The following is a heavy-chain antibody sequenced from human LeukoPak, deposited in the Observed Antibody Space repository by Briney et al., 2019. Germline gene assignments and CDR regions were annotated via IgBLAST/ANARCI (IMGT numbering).Heavy chain of an antibody. CDR3: ARRGHYYDTSGYYYFDY. D-gene: IGHD3-22*01. J-gene: IGHJ4*02. CDR1: GGSISSYY. V-gene: IGHV4-39*01. Sequence: PSETLSLTCTVSGGSISSYYWGWIRQPPGKGLEWIGSIYYRGSTNDNPSLKSRVTISVDTSKNQCSRKLSSVTAADTAVYYCARRGHYYDTSGYYYFDYWGQGTLVTVSS. CDR2: IYYRGST.